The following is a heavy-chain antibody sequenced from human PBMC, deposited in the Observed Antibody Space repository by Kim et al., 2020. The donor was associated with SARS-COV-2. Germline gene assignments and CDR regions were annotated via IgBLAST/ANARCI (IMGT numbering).Heavy chain of an antibody. CDR1: GYTFTSYA. CDR3: ARAYSSSWKGYFQH. J-gene: IGHJ1*01. Sequence: VSVKVSCKASGYTFTSYAMNWVRQAPGQGLEWMGWINTNTGNPTYAQGFTGRFVFSLDTSVSTAYLQISSLKAEDTAVYYCARAYSSSWKGYFQHWGQGTLVTVSS. D-gene: IGHD6-13*01. V-gene: IGHV7-4-1*02. CDR2: INTNTGNP.